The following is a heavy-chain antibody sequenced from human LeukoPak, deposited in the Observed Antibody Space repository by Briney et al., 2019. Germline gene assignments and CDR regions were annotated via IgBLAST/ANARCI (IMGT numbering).Heavy chain of an antibody. J-gene: IGHJ4*02. CDR2: ISSSSSYI. CDR1: GFTFGSCW. Sequence: GGSLRLSCAASGFTFGSCWMNWVRQTPGKGLEWVSSISSSSSYIYYADSVKGRFTISRDNAKNSLYLQMNSLRAEDTAVCYCARGSAYYYDSSGYYPGYWGQGTLVTVSS. D-gene: IGHD3-22*01. V-gene: IGHV3-21*01. CDR3: ARGSAYYYDSSGYYPGY.